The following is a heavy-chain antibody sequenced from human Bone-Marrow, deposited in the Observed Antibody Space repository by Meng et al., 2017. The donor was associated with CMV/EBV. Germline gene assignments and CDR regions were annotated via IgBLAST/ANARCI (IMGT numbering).Heavy chain of an antibody. CDR1: DVSFSDDY. V-gene: IGHV4-34*01. J-gene: IGHJ5*02. Sequence: LYLLWTVYDVSFSDDYWSWIRQPPGKGLEWIGKINHSGSTNYNPSLKSRVTISVHTSKNQFSLRLTSVTAADTAVYYCARGGFWFDPWGQGTLVTVSS. CDR2: INHSGST. CDR3: ARGGFWFDP.